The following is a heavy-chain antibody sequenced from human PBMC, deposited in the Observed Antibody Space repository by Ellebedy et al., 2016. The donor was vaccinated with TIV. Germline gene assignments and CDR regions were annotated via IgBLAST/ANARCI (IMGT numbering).Heavy chain of an antibody. D-gene: IGHD6-6*01. CDR3: AKVARFATSSRWLDP. Sequence: GGSLRLXXAASGFTFISYAMTWVRLAPGKGLEWVATISGSGGRTDYADSVKGRFTISRDNFKNTLYLQMNSLRAEDTAVYYCAKVARFATSSRWLDPWGQGTLVTVSS. CDR2: ISGSGGRT. CDR1: GFTFISYA. J-gene: IGHJ5*02. V-gene: IGHV3-23*01.